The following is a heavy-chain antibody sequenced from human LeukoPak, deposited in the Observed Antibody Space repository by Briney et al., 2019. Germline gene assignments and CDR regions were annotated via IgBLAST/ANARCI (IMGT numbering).Heavy chain of an antibody. J-gene: IGHJ5*02. CDR2: INPNSGGT. V-gene: IGHV1-2*02. D-gene: IGHD6-19*01. Sequence: ASVKVSCKASGYTFTGYYMHLVRQAPGQGLEWMGWINPNSGGTNYAQKFQGRVTMTRDTSISTAYMELSRLRSDDTAVYYCGRDGSPYSSGWYGGNWFDPWGQGTLVTVSS. CDR1: GYTFTGYY. CDR3: GRDGSPYSSGWYGGNWFDP.